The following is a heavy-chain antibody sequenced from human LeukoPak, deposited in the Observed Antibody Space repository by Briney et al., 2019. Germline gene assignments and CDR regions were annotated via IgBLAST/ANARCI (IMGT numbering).Heavy chain of an antibody. CDR2: IYTSGST. Sequence: SQTLSLTCTVSGDSISSGSYYWSWIRQPAGKGLEWIGRIYTSGSTNYNPSLRSRVTISVDTSKNQFSLKLSSVTAADTAVYYCARVFESRVDYWGQGTLVTVSS. V-gene: IGHV4-61*02. CDR1: GDSISSGSYY. J-gene: IGHJ4*02. CDR3: ARVFESRVDY. D-gene: IGHD5-24*01.